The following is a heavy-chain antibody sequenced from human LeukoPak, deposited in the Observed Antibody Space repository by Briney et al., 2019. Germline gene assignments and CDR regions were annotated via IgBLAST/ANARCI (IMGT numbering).Heavy chain of an antibody. CDR2: INWNGAST. CDR1: GFSFDDLG. J-gene: IGHJ6*03. Sequence: LGGSLRLSCAASGFSFDDLGMTWVRQVPGKGLEWVAGINWNGASTGYAGSVRGRFTISRDNAKNSLYLQMNSLRAEDTALYYCARAVCPTIKFCDSSYFMDVWGKGTTVNVS. CDR3: ARAVCPTIKFCDSSYFMDV. D-gene: IGHD6-6*01. V-gene: IGHV3-20*04.